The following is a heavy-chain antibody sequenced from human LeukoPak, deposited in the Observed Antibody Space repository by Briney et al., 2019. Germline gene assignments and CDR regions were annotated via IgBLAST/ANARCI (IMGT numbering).Heavy chain of an antibody. V-gene: IGHV3-7*01. D-gene: IGHD3-22*01. CDR3: ARDGWNIYDKDY. Sequence: GGSLRLSCAASGFTFSSYWMSWVRQAPGKGLEWVANIKQDGSETYYVDSVKGRFTISRDNAKDSLFLQMNSLRAEDTAVYYCARDGWNIYDKDYWGQGTLVTVSS. J-gene: IGHJ4*02. CDR2: IKQDGSET. CDR1: GFTFSSYW.